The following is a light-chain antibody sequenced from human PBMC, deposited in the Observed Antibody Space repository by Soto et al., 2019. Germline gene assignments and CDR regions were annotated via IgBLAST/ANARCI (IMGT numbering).Light chain of an antibody. CDR1: QTVLYSSNNKNY. Sequence: VLTPSPDALPVSLLGMASIKCRSTQTVLYSSNNKNYLAWYQQKPGQPPKLLIYWASTRESGVPDRFGGSGSGTDFTLTISSLEAEDVAVYYCQQYYSTPLTFGGGTKVDIK. V-gene: IGKV4-1*01. J-gene: IGKJ4*01. CDR2: WAS. CDR3: QQYYSTPLT.